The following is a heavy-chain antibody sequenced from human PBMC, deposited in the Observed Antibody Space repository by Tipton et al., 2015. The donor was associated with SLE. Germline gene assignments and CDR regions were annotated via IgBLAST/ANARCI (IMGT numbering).Heavy chain of an antibody. CDR2: IYYSGST. CDR1: GGSISSYY. D-gene: IGHD4-11*01. J-gene: IGHJ4*02. CDR3: AREDYSNSFDY. Sequence: TLSLTCTVSGGSISSYYWSWIRQPPGKGLEWIGYIYYSGSTNYNPSLKSRVTISVDTSKNQFSLKLSSVTAADTAVYSCAREDYSNSFDYWGQGTLVTVSS. V-gene: IGHV4-59*12.